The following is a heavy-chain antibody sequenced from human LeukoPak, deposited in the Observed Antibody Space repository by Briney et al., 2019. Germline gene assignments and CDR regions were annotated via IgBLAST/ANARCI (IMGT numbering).Heavy chain of an antibody. D-gene: IGHD2-2*03. Sequence: PSETLSLTCTVSGVSIISYYWSWIRQPPGKGLEWIGYMDHTGSTTYNPSLKSRVTISVDTSKNQFSPKLKSVSAADTAMYYCARSGGYCISTNCLWWFDPWGQGSLVTVSS. J-gene: IGHJ5*02. V-gene: IGHV4-59*01. CDR1: GVSIISYY. CDR2: MDHTGST. CDR3: ARSGGYCISTNCLWWFDP.